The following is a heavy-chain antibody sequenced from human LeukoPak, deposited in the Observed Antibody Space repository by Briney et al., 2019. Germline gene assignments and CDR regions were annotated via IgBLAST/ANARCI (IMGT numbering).Heavy chain of an antibody. CDR2: INLNSGDT. CDR1: GYTFIVDY. Sequence: GAAVTVSFTGSGYTFIVDYMHWMRQPPGQGQARMGGINLNSGDTNYAQKFQGRVTMTRDTSISTAYIELKRLRSDDTAVYYCARDGIGARPLGYWGQGTLVTVSS. CDR3: ARDGIGARPLGY. D-gene: IGHD6-6*01. V-gene: IGHV1-2*02. J-gene: IGHJ4*02.